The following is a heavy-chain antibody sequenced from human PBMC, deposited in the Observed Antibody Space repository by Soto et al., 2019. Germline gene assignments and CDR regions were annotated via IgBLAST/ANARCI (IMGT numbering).Heavy chain of an antibody. Sequence: QVHLVQSGGGVKQPGASVIVSCKTSGYSFTTYGISWVRQAPGQGLEWMGWISVYSGATTYAHNFRDRVTMSTDTLTATAHLDLRNLTSDDTAVYYCARAGGVNAIWNPWGQGTLVIVSS. CDR1: GYSFTTYG. CDR2: ISVYSGAT. V-gene: IGHV1-18*01. J-gene: IGHJ5*02. D-gene: IGHD2-21*01. CDR3: ARAGGVNAIWNP.